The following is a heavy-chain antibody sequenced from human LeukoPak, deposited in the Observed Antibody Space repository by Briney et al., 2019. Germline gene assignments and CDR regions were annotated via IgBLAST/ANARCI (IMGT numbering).Heavy chain of an antibody. J-gene: IGHJ6*02. Sequence: GASVKVSCKASGYTFTSYGISWVRQAPGQGLEWMGRIIPILGIANYAQKFQGRVTITADKSTSTAYMELSSLRSEDTAVYYCARCSAPLGSSWYIPYYYYGMDVWGQGTTVTVSS. D-gene: IGHD6-13*01. V-gene: IGHV1-69*04. CDR3: ARCSAPLGSSWYIPYYYYGMDV. CDR2: IIPILGIA. CDR1: GYTFTSYG.